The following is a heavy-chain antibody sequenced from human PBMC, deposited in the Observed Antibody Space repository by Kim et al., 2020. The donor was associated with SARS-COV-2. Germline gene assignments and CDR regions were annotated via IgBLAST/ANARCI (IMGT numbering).Heavy chain of an antibody. CDR1: GYTFTSYY. J-gene: IGHJ4*02. V-gene: IGHV1-46*01. Sequence: ASVKVSCKASGYTFTSYYMHWVRQAPGQGLEWMGIINPSGGSTSYAQKFQGRVTMTRDTSTSTVYMELSSLRSEDTAVYYCARVSRDLYDSSGYPLYYFDYWGQGTLVTVSS. CDR2: INPSGGST. CDR3: ARVSRDLYDSSGYPLYYFDY. D-gene: IGHD3-22*01.